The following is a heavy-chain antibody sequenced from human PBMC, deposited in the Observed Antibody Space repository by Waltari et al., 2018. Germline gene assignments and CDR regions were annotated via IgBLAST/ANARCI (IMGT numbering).Heavy chain of an antibody. J-gene: IGHJ4*02. CDR3: ARDRSPGDYRY. D-gene: IGHD4-17*01. Sequence: QVQLQESGPGLVKPSETLSLTCAVSGYSISSGYYWGWIRQPPGKGLEWIGSIYHRGSTYYNPSLKSRVTISVDTSKNQFSLKLSSVTATDTAVYYCARDRSPGDYRYWGQGTLVTVSS. V-gene: IGHV4-38-2*02. CDR1: GYSISSGYY. CDR2: IYHRGST.